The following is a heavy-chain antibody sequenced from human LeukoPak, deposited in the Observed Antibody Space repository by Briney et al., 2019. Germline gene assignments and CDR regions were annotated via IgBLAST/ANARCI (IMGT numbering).Heavy chain of an antibody. D-gene: IGHD3-10*01. J-gene: IGHJ4*02. V-gene: IGHV4-59*12. CDR1: GGSISTYY. Sequence: SETLSLTCTVSGGSISTYYWNWIRQPPEKGLEWIGSGHYSGRAYYTPSLNSRVSISIDTSKSQFSLKLKFATAADTAFYYCTTTYDFTRGGFDYWGLGTLVTVSS. CDR2: GHYSGRA. CDR3: TTTYDFTRGGFDY.